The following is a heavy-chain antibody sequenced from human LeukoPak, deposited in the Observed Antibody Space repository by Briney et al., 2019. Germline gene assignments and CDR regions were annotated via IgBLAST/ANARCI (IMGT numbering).Heavy chain of an antibody. J-gene: IGHJ4*02. CDR1: GFTFSSYW. D-gene: IGHD6-25*01. Sequence: GGSLRLSCAASGFTFSSYWMTWVRQAPGKGLEWVANIKQDGSEKYYVDSVKGRFTISRDNAKNSLFLQMNSLRAEDTAVYYCAKGGSAKFDYWGQGTLVTVSS. CDR2: IKQDGSEK. CDR3: AKGGSAKFDY. V-gene: IGHV3-7*03.